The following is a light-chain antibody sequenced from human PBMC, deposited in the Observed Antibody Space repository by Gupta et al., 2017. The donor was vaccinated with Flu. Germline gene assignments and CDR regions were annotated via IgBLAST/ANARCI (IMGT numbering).Light chain of an antibody. CDR2: AAS. V-gene: IGKV1-39*01. CDR1: QSISSY. J-gene: IGKJ2*01. Sequence: GDRVTITCRASQSISSYLNWYQQKPGKAPKFLIYAASSLQSGVPSRFSGSGSGTDFTLTISSLQPEDFATYYCQQSYSTPYTFGQGTKLEIK. CDR3: QQSYSTPYT.